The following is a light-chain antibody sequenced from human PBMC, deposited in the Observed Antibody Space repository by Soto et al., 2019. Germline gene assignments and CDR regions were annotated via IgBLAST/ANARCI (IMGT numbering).Light chain of an antibody. J-gene: IGKJ1*01. V-gene: IGKV3-15*01. CDR2: GAS. CDR3: QQYNNWWT. Sequence: EIVMTQSPATLSVSPGERATLYCRASPSVSSSLAWYQQKPGQAPRLVIYGASTRATGIPARFSGSGSGTEFTLTISSLQSEDFAVYYCQQYNNWWTFGQGTKVDI. CDR1: PSVSSS.